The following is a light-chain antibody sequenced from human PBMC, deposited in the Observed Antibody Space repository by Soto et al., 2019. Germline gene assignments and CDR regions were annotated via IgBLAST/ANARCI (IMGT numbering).Light chain of an antibody. J-gene: IGLJ1*01. CDR3: APWDDSLNGYV. CDR2: GTD. CDR1: SSNIGINT. Sequence: QSVLTQPPSASGTPGQRVTISCSGSSSNIGINTVNWYQHLPGTAPQLLIYGTDQRPSGVPDRFSASKSGTSASLAITGLQSEDEADYYCAPWDDSLNGYVFGSGTSSPS. V-gene: IGLV1-44*01.